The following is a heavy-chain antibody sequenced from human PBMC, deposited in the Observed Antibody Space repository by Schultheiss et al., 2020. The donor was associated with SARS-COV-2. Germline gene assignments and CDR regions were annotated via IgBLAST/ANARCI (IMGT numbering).Heavy chain of an antibody. D-gene: IGHD6-19*01. CDR2: IWYDGSNQ. J-gene: IGHJ4*02. CDR1: GFTFSNYW. CDR3: ARNHSSGWSLDY. Sequence: GGSLRLSCAASGFTFSNYWMHWVRQAPGKGLEWVAVIWYDGSNQYYADSVKGRLTISRDNSKNTLYLQMNSLRAEDTAVYYCARNHSSGWSLDYWGQGTLVTVSS. V-gene: IGHV3-33*08.